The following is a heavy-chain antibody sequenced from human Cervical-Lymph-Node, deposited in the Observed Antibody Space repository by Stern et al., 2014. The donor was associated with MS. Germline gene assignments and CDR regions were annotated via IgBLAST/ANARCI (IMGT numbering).Heavy chain of an antibody. D-gene: IGHD5-18*01. Sequence: ESGPTLVKPTQTLTLTCTFSGFSLRTSGVAVGWIRPPPGKALEWLAIIYWDDDKRYSASLKSRLTITKDTPKNQVVLTMTNMDPVDTATYYCAHRHYSGWFDPWGQGILVTVSS. CDR1: GFSLRTSGVA. CDR3: AHRHYSGWFDP. J-gene: IGHJ5*02. V-gene: IGHV2-5*02. CDR2: IYWDDDK.